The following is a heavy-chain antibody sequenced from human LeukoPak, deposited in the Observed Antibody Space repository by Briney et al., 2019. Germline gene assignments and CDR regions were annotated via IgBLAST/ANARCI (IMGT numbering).Heavy chain of an antibody. CDR3: AKDLAWGLDY. D-gene: IGHD7-27*01. V-gene: IGHV3-23*01. CDR1: GFAFRSYG. J-gene: IGHJ4*02. Sequence: PGGSLRLSCAASGFAFRSYGMSWVRQAPGKGLEWVSAISGNGVGTYYADSVKGRFTISRDNSKNTLYLQMNNLRAEDTAVYYCAKDLAWGLDYRGQGTPVTVSS. CDR2: ISGNGVGT.